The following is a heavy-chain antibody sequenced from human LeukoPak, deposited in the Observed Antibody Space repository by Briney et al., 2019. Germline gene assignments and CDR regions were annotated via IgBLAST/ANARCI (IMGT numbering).Heavy chain of an antibody. CDR3: ARSRDSSSWYWDY. CDR2: INPNSGGT. Sequence: ASVKVSCKASGGTFSSYAISWVRQAPGQGLEWMGWINPNSGGTNYAQKFQGWVTMTRDTSISTAYMELSRLRSDDTAVYYCARSRDSSSWYWDYWGQGTLVTVSS. CDR1: GGTFSSYA. D-gene: IGHD6-13*01. J-gene: IGHJ4*02. V-gene: IGHV1-2*04.